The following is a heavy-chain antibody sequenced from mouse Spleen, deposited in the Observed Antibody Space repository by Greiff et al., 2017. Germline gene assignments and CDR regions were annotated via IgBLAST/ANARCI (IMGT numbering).Heavy chain of an antibody. J-gene: IGHJ4*01. D-gene: IGHD2-10*01. CDR3: ARAAYYDAMDY. CDR1: GFTFSDYY. V-gene: IGHV5-16*01. Sequence: EVKLVESEGGLVQPGSSMKLSCTASGFTFSDYYMAWVRQVPEKGLEWVANINYDGSSTYYLDSLKSRFIISRDNAKNILYLQMSSLKSEDTATYYCARAAYYDAMDYWGQGTSVTVSS. CDR2: INYDGSST.